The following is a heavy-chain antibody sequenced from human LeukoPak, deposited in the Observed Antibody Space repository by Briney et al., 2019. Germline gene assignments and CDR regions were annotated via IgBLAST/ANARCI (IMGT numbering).Heavy chain of an antibody. CDR1: GFTFSNYP. CDR3: ASRDGYNYFDY. CDR2: INHSGST. J-gene: IGHJ4*02. D-gene: IGHD5-24*01. V-gene: IGHV4-34*01. Sequence: GSLRLSCAAAGFTFSNYPMSWIRQPPGKGLEWIGEINHSGSTNYNPSLKSRVTISVDTSKNQFSLKLSSVTAADTAVYYCASRDGYNYFDYWGQGTLVTVSS.